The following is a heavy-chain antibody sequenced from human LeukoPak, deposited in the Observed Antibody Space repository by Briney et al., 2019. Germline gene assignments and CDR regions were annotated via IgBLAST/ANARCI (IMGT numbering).Heavy chain of an antibody. CDR3: AKFRRTMNSGWYYYFDY. D-gene: IGHD6-19*01. Sequence: PGGSLRLSCAASGFTFSGYAMSWVRQAPGKGLEWVSAISGSGGSTYYADSVKGRFTISRDNSKNTLYLQMNSLRAEDTAVYYCAKFRRTMNSGWYYYFDYWGQGTLVTVSS. J-gene: IGHJ4*02. CDR2: ISGSGGST. CDR1: GFTFSGYA. V-gene: IGHV3-23*01.